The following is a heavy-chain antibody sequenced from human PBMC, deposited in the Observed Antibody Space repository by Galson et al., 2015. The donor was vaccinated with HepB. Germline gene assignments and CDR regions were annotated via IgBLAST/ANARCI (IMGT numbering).Heavy chain of an antibody. V-gene: IGHV3-30*18. CDR1: GYTFSTYG. D-gene: IGHD3-10*01. J-gene: IGHJ4*02. Sequence: SLRLSCAASGYTFSTYGMPWVPQAPGKGLAWVAVISYDGSNKYYADSVKGRFTISRDTSKNTLYLQMNSLSAEDTAVYYCAKGHYYGSTAPLDYWCQGTFVTVSS. CDR2: ISYDGSNK. CDR3: AKGHYYGSTAPLDY.